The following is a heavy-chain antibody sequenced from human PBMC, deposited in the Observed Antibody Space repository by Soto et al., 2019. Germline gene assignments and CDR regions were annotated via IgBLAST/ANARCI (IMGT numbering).Heavy chain of an antibody. V-gene: IGHV1-18*01. J-gene: IGHJ4*02. CDR1: GYTVTSYG. CDR2: ISAYNGNT. CDR3: ARAWRLRYFDRVLEGVREDY. D-gene: IGHD3-9*01. Sequence: ASVKVSCKASGYTVTSYGISWVRQAPGQGLEWMGWISAYNGNTNYAQKLQGRVTMTTDTSTSTAYMELRSLRSDDTDVYYCARAWRLRYFDRVLEGVREDYWGQGTLVTVSS.